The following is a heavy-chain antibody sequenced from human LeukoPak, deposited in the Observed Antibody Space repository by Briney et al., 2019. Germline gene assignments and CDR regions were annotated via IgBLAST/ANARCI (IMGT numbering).Heavy chain of an antibody. CDR1: GYSFISYG. D-gene: IGHD5-18*01. J-gene: IGHJ4*02. CDR3: ARGDTGYSERPVLDY. V-gene: IGHV1-18*01. CDR2: ISAYNGNT. Sequence: ASVKVSCKTSGYSFISYGISWVRQAPGQGLEWMGWISAYNGNTNYAQKLQGRVTMTTDTSTSTAYMELRSLRSDDTAVYYCARGDTGYSERPVLDYWGQGTLVTVSS.